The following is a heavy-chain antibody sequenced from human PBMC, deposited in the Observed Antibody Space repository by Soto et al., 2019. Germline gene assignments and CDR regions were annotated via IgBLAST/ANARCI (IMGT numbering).Heavy chain of an antibody. Sequence: PSETLSLTCTVSGGSISSGCYYWSWIRQHPGKGLEWIGYIYYSGSTYYNPSLKSRVTMSVDTPKNQFSLKLSSVTAADTAVYYCARGGGVTYYDILTGPPFDYWGQGTLVTVSS. D-gene: IGHD3-9*01. J-gene: IGHJ4*02. V-gene: IGHV4-31*03. CDR1: GGSISSGCYY. CDR3: ARGGGVTYYDILTGPPFDY. CDR2: IYYSGST.